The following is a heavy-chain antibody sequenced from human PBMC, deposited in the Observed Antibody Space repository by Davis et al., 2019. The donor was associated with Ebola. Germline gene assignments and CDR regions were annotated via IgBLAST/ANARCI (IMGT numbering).Heavy chain of an antibody. J-gene: IGHJ6*02. CDR1: GYTFTSYG. CDR2: ISAYNGNT. V-gene: IGHV1-18*01. Sequence: ASVKVSCKASGYTFTSYGISWVRQAPGQGLEWMGWISAYNGNTNYAQKLQGRVTMTTDTSTSTAYMELRSLRSDDTAVYYCARVELPGDYKDGGYYYYYGMDVWGQGTTVTVSS. CDR3: ARVELPGDYKDGGYYYYYGMDV. D-gene: IGHD4-17*01.